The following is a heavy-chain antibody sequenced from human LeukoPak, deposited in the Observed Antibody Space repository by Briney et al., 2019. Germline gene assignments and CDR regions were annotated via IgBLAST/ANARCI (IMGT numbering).Heavy chain of an antibody. Sequence: GGSLRLSCAASGFTFSSYSMNWVRQAPGKGLEWVSYISSSSSTIYYADSVKGRFTISRDNAKNSLYLQMNSLRAEDTAVYYCARETYYYDSSGYPDYWGQGTLVTVSS. CDR2: ISSSSSTI. CDR1: GFTFSSYS. D-gene: IGHD3-22*01. V-gene: IGHV3-48*01. CDR3: ARETYYYDSSGYPDY. J-gene: IGHJ4*02.